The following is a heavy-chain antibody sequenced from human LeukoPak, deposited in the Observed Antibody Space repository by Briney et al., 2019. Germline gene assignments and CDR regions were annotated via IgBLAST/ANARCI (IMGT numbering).Heavy chain of an antibody. CDR2: ISGSGGST. CDR1: GFMFSSYA. V-gene: IGHV3-23*01. Sequence: GGSLRLSCAASGFMFSSYAMAWVRQAPGKGLEWVSAISGSGGSTYYADSVKGRFTISRDNSKNTLYLQMNSLRAEDTAVYYCAKGPEYSSSSCGDYWGQGTLVTVSS. D-gene: IGHD6-6*01. CDR3: AKGPEYSSSSCGDY. J-gene: IGHJ4*02.